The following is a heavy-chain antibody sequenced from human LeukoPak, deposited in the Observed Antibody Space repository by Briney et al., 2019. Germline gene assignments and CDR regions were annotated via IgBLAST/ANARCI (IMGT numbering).Heavy chain of an antibody. V-gene: IGHV4-34*01. D-gene: IGHD3-10*01. Sequence: SDTLSLTCAVYGVSFSGSYWTWIRQPPGKGLEWIGSIYHSGSTYYNPSLKSRVTISVDTSKNQFSLKLSSVTAADTAVYYCAREKRGYGSGSYYNGDYFDYWGQGTLVTVSS. CDR2: IYHSGST. J-gene: IGHJ4*02. CDR3: AREKRGYGSGSYYNGDYFDY. CDR1: GVSFSGSY.